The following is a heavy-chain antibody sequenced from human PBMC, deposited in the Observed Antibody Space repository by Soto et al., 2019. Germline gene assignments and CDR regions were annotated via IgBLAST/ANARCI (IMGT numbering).Heavy chain of an antibody. CDR3: ARAGGVGFCSGGSCYPFDY. Sequence: GASVKVSCKASGYTFTSYDINWVRQATGQGLEWMGWMNPNSGNTSYAQKFQGRVTMTRDTSMSTVYMELSSLRSEDTAVYYCARAGGVGFCSGGSCYPFDYWGQGTLVTVSS. CDR2: MNPNSGNT. D-gene: IGHD2-15*01. CDR1: GYTFTSYD. V-gene: IGHV1-8*01. J-gene: IGHJ4*02.